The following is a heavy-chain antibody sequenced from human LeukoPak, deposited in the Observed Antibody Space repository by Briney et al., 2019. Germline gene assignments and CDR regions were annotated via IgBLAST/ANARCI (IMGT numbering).Heavy chain of an antibody. CDR3: AKDNYYDSSGYPYH. CDR1: GFTFDDYA. CDR2: ISWNSGSI. J-gene: IGHJ4*02. Sequence: QSGGSLRLSCAASGFTFDDYAMHWVRQAPGKGLEWVSAISWNSGSIGYADSVKGRFTTSRDNAKNSLYLQMNSLRAEDTALYYCAKDNYYDSSGYPYHWGQGTLVTVSS. D-gene: IGHD3-22*01. V-gene: IGHV3-9*01.